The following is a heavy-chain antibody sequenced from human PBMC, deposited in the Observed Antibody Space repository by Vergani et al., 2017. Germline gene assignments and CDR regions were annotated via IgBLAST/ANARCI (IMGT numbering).Heavy chain of an antibody. J-gene: IGHJ4*02. D-gene: IGHD6-19*01. CDR2: ISAYNGDT. CDR1: DYTFTNYG. Sequence: QVQLVQSGAEVKKPGASVRVSCKASDYTFTNYGISWVRQAPGQGLEWMGWISAYNGDTNYAQKLHGRVTMTTDASTSTAYRELRSLRSDDTAVYYCAGARAGRQWRGASGFDSWGQGTMVTVSS. CDR3: AGARAGRQWRGASGFDS. V-gene: IGHV1-18*01.